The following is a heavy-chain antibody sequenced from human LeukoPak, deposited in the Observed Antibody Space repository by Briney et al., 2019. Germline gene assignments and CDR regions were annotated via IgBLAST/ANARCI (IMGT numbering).Heavy chain of an antibody. CDR3: ARTRNGRYFDL. D-gene: IGHD1-1*01. Sequence: SETLSLTCAVYGGSFSGYYWSWIRQPPGKGLEWIGEINHSGSTNYNPSLKSRVTISVDTSKNQFSLKLSSVTAADTAVYYCARTRNGRYFDLWGRGTLVTVSS. V-gene: IGHV4-34*01. J-gene: IGHJ2*01. CDR1: GGSFSGYY. CDR2: INHSGST.